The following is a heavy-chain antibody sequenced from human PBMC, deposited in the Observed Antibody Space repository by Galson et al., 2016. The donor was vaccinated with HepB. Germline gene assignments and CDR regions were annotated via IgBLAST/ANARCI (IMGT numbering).Heavy chain of an antibody. CDR2: IDPSDSHV. CDR1: GYTFTNYW. CDR3: ARPATRYCGGDCYKNQWFFDL. D-gene: IGHD2-21*01. Sequence: QSGAEVKKPGESLTISCKASGYTFTNYWISWVRQMPGKGLEWMGKIDPSDSHVKYSPSFQGHVTISVDKSISTAYLQWSSLKASDTAIYNCARPATRYCGGDCYKNQWFFDLWAVAPWSLSPQ. J-gene: IGHJ2*01. V-gene: IGHV5-10-1*01.